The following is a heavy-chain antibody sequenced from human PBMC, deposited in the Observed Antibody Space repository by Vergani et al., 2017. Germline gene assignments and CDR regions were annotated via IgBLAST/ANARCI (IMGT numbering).Heavy chain of an antibody. Sequence: QVQLVQSGAEVKKPGSSVKVSCKASGGTFSSYAISWVRQAPGQGLEWMGGIIPIFGTANYAQKFQGRVTITADESTSTAYMELSSLRSEDTAVYYCARARSFCVGELLDILDNWFDPWGQGTLVTVSS. V-gene: IGHV1-69*01. CDR2: IIPIFGTA. D-gene: IGHD3-10*01. CDR3: ARARSFCVGELLDILDNWFDP. CDR1: GGTFSSYA. J-gene: IGHJ5*02.